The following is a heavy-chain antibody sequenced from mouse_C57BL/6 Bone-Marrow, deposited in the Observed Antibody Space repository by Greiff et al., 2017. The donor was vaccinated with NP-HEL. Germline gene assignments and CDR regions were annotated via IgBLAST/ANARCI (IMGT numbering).Heavy chain of an antibody. Sequence: EVMLVESGGGLVQPGGSLKLSCAASGFTFSDYYMYWVRQTPEKRLEWVAYISNGGGSTYYPDTVKGRFTISRDNAKNTLYLQMSRLKSEDTAMYYCARHRGLTTVGVDYWGQGTSVTVSS. CDR3: ARHRGLTTVGVDY. V-gene: IGHV5-12*01. D-gene: IGHD1-1*01. CDR1: GFTFSDYY. CDR2: ISNGGGST. J-gene: IGHJ4*01.